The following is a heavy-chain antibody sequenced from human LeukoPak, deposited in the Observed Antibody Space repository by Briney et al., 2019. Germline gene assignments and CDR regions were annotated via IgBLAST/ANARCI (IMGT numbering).Heavy chain of an antibody. V-gene: IGHV3-21*01. D-gene: IGHD2-15*01. Sequence: GGSLRLSCAASGFTFSSYSMNWVRQAPGKGLEWVSSISSSSSYIYYADSVKGRFTISRDNAKNSLYLQMNSLRAEDTAVYYCAKDIIPIAARDAFDIWGQGTVVTVSS. CDR2: ISSSSSYI. CDR3: AKDIIPIAARDAFDI. CDR1: GFTFSSYS. J-gene: IGHJ3*02.